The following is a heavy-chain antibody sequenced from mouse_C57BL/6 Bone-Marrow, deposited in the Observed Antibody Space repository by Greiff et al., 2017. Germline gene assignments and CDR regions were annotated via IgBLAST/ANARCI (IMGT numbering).Heavy chain of an antibody. V-gene: IGHV1-50*01. CDR1: GYTFTSYW. D-gene: IGHD2-4*01. Sequence: QVQLQQPGAELVKPGASVKLSCKASGYTFTSYWMQWVKQRPGQGLEWIGEIDPSDSYTNYNQKFKGKATLTVDTSSSTAYMQLSSLTSEDSAVYYCARGDYDGAWGQGTLVTVSA. CDR2: IDPSDSYT. J-gene: IGHJ3*01. CDR3: ARGDYDGA.